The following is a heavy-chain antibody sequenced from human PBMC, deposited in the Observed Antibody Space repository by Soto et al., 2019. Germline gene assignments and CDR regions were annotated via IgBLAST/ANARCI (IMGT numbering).Heavy chain of an antibody. J-gene: IGHJ6*02. CDR2: IYPGDSDT. D-gene: IGHD2-2*01. CDR3: ARHKLEDIVVVPAATMDV. V-gene: IGHV5-51*01. CDR1: GYSFTSYW. Sequence: GASLKISCNGSGYSFTSYWIGWVRQMPGKGLEWMGIIYPGDSDTRYSPSFQGQVTISADKSISTAYLQWSSLKASDTAMYYCARHKLEDIVVVPAATMDVWGQGTTVTVSS.